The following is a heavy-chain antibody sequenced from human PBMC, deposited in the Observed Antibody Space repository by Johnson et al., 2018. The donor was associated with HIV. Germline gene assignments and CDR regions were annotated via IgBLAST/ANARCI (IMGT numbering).Heavy chain of an antibody. CDR3: ARRGKDCDAFDI. J-gene: IGHJ3*02. D-gene: IGHD2-21*01. V-gene: IGHV3-20*04. Sequence: VQLVESGGGVVRPGGSLRLSCADSGFTFDDYGMSWVRQAPGKGLEWVSGINWNGTNTGYADSVKGRFTISRDNSKNTLYLQMNSLRAEDTTVYYCARRGKDCDAFDIWGQGTMVTVSS. CDR1: GFTFDDYG. CDR2: INWNGTNT.